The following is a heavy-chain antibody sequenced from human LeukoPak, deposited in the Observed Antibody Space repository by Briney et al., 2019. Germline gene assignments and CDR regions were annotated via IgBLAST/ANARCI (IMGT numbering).Heavy chain of an antibody. J-gene: IGHJ4*02. CDR1: GYTFTSSY. V-gene: IGHV1-46*01. CDR2: INPSGGST. Sequence: ASLKVSCKASGYTFTSSYMHSVRHAPGEGLEWIGIINPSGGSTSYAQKFQGRVTMTRDTSTSTVYMELSSLRSEDTAVYYCARDCSGGSCFDYWGQGTLVTVSS. CDR3: ARDCSGGSCFDY. D-gene: IGHD2-15*01.